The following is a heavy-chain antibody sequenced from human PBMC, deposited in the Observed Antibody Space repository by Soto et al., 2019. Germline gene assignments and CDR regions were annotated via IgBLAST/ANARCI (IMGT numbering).Heavy chain of an antibody. J-gene: IGHJ5*02. Sequence: QVQLQESGPRLVKPSQDLSLTCTVSGGSINSGAYHWSWVRQHPGKGLEWIGDISYRGTTYSNPSLQSRMTMSVDPSKTQLSLKLSSVTAADTAVYYCARMSATGTRWFDPWGPGTLVTVSS. D-gene: IGHD1-1*01. CDR1: GGSINSGAYH. CDR3: ARMSATGTRWFDP. V-gene: IGHV4-31*03. CDR2: ISYRGTT.